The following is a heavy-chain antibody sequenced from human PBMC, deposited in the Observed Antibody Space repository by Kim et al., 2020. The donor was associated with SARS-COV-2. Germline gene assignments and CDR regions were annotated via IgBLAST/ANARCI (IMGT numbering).Heavy chain of an antibody. CDR3: AKDPSDGYNTPYYFDH. J-gene: IGHJ4*02. D-gene: IGHD5-12*01. V-gene: IGHV3-30*02. Sequence: SVEGRFTISRENSKNTLYLQMNSLRAEDTAVYYCAKDPSDGYNTPYYFDHWGQGTLVTVSS.